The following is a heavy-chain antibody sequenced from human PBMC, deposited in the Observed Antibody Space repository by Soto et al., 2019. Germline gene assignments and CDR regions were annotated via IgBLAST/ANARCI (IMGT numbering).Heavy chain of an antibody. CDR3: ARQRPTDGRWEFANYYGMDV. J-gene: IGHJ6*02. V-gene: IGHV4-34*12. Sequence: SETLSLTCAVYGGSFSAYYWSWARQPPGKGLEWIGEIIHSESTKYNPSLKSRVTISVDTSKNQFSLKPSSVTAADTAVYYCARQRPTDGRWEFANYYGMDVWGQGTPVTVS. CDR1: GGSFSAYY. D-gene: IGHD1-26*01. CDR2: IIHSEST.